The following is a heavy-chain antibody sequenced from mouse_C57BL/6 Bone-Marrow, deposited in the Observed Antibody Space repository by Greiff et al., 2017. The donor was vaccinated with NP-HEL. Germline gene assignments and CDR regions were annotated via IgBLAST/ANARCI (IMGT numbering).Heavy chain of an antibody. V-gene: IGHV1-81*01. J-gene: IGHJ3*01. D-gene: IGHD2-1*01. CDR2: IYPRSGNT. CDR1: GYTFTSYG. Sequence: QVQLQQSGAELARPGASVKLSCKASGYTFTSYGISWVKQRTGQGLEWIGEIYPRSGNTYYNEKFKGKATLTADKSSSTAYMEIRSLTSEDSAVYFCARGVYYGNSWFAYWGQGTLVTVSA. CDR3: ARGVYYGNSWFAY.